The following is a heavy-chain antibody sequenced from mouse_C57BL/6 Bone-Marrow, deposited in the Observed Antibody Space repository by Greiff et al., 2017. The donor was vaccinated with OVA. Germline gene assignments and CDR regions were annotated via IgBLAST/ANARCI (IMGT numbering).Heavy chain of an antibody. CDR2: ISYDGSN. CDR3: ARDPGNDYDGFAY. CDR1: GYSITSGYY. J-gene: IGHJ3*01. Sequence: VQLKESGPGLVKPSQSLSLTCSVTGYSITSGYYWNWIRQFPGNKLEWMGYISYDGSNNYNPSLKNRISITRDTSKNQFFLKLNSVTTEDTATYYCARDPGNDYDGFAYWGQGTLVTVSA. V-gene: IGHV3-6*01. D-gene: IGHD2-4*01.